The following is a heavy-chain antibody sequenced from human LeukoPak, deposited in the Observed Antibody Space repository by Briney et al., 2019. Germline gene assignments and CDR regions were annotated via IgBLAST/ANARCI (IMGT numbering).Heavy chain of an antibody. D-gene: IGHD3-22*01. CDR1: GFTFSSYW. Sequence: GGSLRLSCAASGFTFSSYWMHWVRQAPGKGLVWVSRINSDGSSTSYADSVKGRFTISRDNSKNTLYLQMNSLRAEDTAVYYCAKDQDYYDSSGYYNYYYYGMDVWGQGTTVTVSS. CDR3: AKDQDYYDSSGYYNYYYYGMDV. CDR2: INSDGSST. J-gene: IGHJ6*02. V-gene: IGHV3-74*01.